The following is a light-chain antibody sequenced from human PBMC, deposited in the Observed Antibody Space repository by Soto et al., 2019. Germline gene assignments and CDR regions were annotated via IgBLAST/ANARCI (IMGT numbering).Light chain of an antibody. CDR3: QQICSTPRT. CDR1: QSISNY. V-gene: IGKV1-39*01. CDR2: AAS. J-gene: IGKJ1*01. Sequence: DIQMTQSPSSLSASVGDRVTITCRASQSISNYLNWYQQKQGKAPKILMYAASSLQSGVPSRFSGSGSGTDFALTLSSLQPEDFATYYFQQICSTPRTFVQVTNVEIK.